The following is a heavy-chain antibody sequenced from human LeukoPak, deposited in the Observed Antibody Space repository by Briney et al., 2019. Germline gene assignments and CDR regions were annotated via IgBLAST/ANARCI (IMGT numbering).Heavy chain of an antibody. CDR2: INPNSGGT. CDR3: ARVGVYSDSSGPLNY. J-gene: IGHJ4*02. D-gene: IGHD3-22*01. Sequence: ASVKVSCKASGYTFTGYYMHWVRQAPGQGLEWMGWINPNSGGTNYAQKFQGRVTMTRDTSISTAYMELSRLRSDDTAVYYCARVGVYSDSSGPLNYWGQGTLVTVSS. V-gene: IGHV1-2*02. CDR1: GYTFTGYY.